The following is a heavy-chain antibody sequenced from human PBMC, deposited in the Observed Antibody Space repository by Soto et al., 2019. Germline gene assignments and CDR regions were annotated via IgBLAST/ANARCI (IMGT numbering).Heavy chain of an antibody. V-gene: IGHV3-15*01. Sequence: GGSLRLSCATSGFTFSKAWVGWVRQAPGKGLEWVGRIMSKTDGGTTDYAAPVKGRFTISRDDSKSTLYLQMNSLKTEDTAVYYCAKDRNYPRDQFHYWGQGTLVTVSS. J-gene: IGHJ4*02. CDR3: AKDRNYPRDQFHY. CDR1: GFTFSKAW. CDR2: IMSKTDGGTT. D-gene: IGHD1-7*01.